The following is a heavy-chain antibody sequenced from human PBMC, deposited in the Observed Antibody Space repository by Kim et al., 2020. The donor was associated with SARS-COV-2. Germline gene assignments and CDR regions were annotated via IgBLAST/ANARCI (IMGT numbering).Heavy chain of an antibody. J-gene: IGHJ6*02. CDR3: ARAGVTVTTISSSRGMDV. CDR1: GFTFSSYS. D-gene: IGHD4-17*01. Sequence: GSLRLSCAASGFTFSSYSMNWVRQAPGKGLEWVSYISSSGSTIYYADSVKGRFTISRDKAKNSLYLQMNSLRDEDTAVYYCARAGVTVTTISSSRGMDVWAKGPRSPSP. CDR2: ISSSGSTI. V-gene: IGHV3-48*02.